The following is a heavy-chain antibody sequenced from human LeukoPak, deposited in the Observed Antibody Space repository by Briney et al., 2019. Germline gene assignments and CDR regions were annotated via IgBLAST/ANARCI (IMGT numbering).Heavy chain of an antibody. Sequence: SETLSLTCTVSGGSISSSSYYWGWIRQPPGKGLEWIGEINHSGSTNYNPSLKSRVTISVDTSKNQFSLKLSSVTAADTAVYYCARGHSSGYLMGFDYWGQGTLVTVSS. CDR3: ARGHSSGYLMGFDY. D-gene: IGHD3-22*01. CDR2: INHSGST. J-gene: IGHJ4*02. CDR1: GGSISSSSYY. V-gene: IGHV4-39*07.